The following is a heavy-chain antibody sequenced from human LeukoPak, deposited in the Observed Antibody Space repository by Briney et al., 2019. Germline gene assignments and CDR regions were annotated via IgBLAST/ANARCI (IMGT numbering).Heavy chain of an antibody. V-gene: IGHV1-69*05. CDR1: GGTFSSYA. CDR2: IIPIFGTA. D-gene: IGHD5-24*01. J-gene: IGHJ6*03. CDR3: ARNRGTGRDGYNWGYYYYYMDV. Sequence: SVRVSCKASGGTFSSYAISWVRQAPGQGLEWMGGIIPIFGTANYAQKFQGRVTITTDESTSTAYMELSSLRSEDTAVYYCARNRGTGRDGYNWGYYYYYMDVWGKGTTVTVSS.